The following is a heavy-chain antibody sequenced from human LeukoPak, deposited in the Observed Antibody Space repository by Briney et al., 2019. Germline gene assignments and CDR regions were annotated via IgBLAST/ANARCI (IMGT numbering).Heavy chain of an antibody. CDR1: GFTFGDHA. CDR2: IRSKAYGGTT. D-gene: IGHD3-16*01. Sequence: GGSLRLSCTASGFTFGDHAMSWVRQAPGKGLEWVGFIRSKAYGGTTEYAASVKGRFTISRDDSKSIAYLQMNSLKTEDTAVYYCTTSNLIPYWGQGTLVTVSS. V-gene: IGHV3-49*04. J-gene: IGHJ4*02. CDR3: TTSNLIPY.